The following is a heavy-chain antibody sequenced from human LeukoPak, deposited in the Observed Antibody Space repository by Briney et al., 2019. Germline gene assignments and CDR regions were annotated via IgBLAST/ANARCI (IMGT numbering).Heavy chain of an antibody. D-gene: IGHD3-10*01. CDR3: AKPKGSSEYDY. CDR2: INTRSSSS. CDR1: GFIFSIYN. V-gene: IGHV3-21*04. Sequence: GGSLRLSCAASGFIFSIYNMNWVRQAPGKGLEWVSSINTRSSSSYYADSVKGRFTISRDNSKNTLYLQMNSLRAEDTAVYYCAKPKGSSEYDYWGQGTLVTVSS. J-gene: IGHJ4*02.